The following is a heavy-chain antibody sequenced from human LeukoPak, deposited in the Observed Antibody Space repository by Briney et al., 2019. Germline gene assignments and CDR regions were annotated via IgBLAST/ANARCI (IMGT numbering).Heavy chain of an antibody. CDR1: GFTFKDYW. Sequence: PGGSLRLSCAASGFTFKDYWMSWVRQAPGKGPEWVANINKEGNEEHFVDSVKGRFTVSRDNAKNSLFLQMNSLRVEDTAVYYCATYKNWVAGDAWGQGTTVSVSS. V-gene: IGHV3-7*01. D-gene: IGHD7-27*01. CDR3: ATYKNWVAGDA. J-gene: IGHJ6*02. CDR2: INKEGNEE.